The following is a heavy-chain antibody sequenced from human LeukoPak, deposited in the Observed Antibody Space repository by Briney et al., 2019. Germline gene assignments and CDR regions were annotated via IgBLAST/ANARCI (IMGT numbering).Heavy chain of an antibody. CDR3: ARDRYSSGWYDTNWFDP. J-gene: IGHJ5*02. CDR1: GFTFSSYA. CDR2: ISDDGINK. V-gene: IGHV3-30-3*01. D-gene: IGHD6-19*01. Sequence: GRSLRLSCAASGFTFSSYAMHWVRQAPGKGLEWVAVISDDGINKYYADSVKGRFTISRDNSKNTLYLQMNSLRAEDTAVYFCARDRYSSGWYDTNWFDPWGQGTLVTVS.